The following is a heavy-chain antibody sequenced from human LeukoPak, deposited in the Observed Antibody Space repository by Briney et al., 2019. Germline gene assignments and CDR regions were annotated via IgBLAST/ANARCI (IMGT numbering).Heavy chain of an antibody. J-gene: IGHJ6*02. CDR2: IYYSGST. D-gene: IGHD5-12*01. V-gene: IGHV4-59*08. Sequence: PSETLSLTCTVSGGFISSYYWSWIRQPPGKGLEWIGYIYYSGSTNYNPSLKSRVTISVDTSKNQFSLKLSSVTAADTAVYYCARRGWLRASDEPDDYYYYGMDVWGQGTTVTVAS. CDR3: ARRGWLRASDEPDDYYYYGMDV. CDR1: GGFISSYY.